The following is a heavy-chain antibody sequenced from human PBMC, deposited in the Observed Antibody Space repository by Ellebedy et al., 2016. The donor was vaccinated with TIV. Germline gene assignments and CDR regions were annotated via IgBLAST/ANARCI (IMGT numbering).Heavy chain of an antibody. J-gene: IGHJ6*03. CDR1: GGSFSGYY. V-gene: IGHV4-34*01. CDR2: INHSGST. CDR3: ARAGWGYYYYYMDV. D-gene: IGHD1-26*01. Sequence: SETLSLXXAVYGGSFSGYYWSWIRQPPGKGLEWIGEINHSGSTNYNPSLKSRVTISVDTSKNQFSLKLSSVTAADTAVYYCARAGWGYYYYYMDVWGKGTTVTVSS.